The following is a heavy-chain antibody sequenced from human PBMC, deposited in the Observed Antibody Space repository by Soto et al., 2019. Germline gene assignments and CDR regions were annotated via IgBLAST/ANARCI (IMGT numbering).Heavy chain of an antibody. D-gene: IGHD2-15*01. CDR1: QFSFRSYA. Sequence: PWGSLRLSCASTQFSFRSYAMHWIRHSPGSGVEWVAVIWYDGSNKYYADSVKGRFTISRDNSKNTLYLQMNSLRAEDTAVYYCARDGKLLPRHYYYYGMDVWGQGTTVTVSS. J-gene: IGHJ6*02. V-gene: IGHV3-33*08. CDR2: IWYDGSNK. CDR3: ARDGKLLPRHYYYYGMDV.